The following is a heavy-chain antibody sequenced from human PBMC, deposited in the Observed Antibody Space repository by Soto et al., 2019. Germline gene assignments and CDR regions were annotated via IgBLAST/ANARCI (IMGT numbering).Heavy chain of an antibody. J-gene: IGHJ6*02. D-gene: IGHD3-22*01. CDR2: IDPSDSYT. CDR1: GYSFTSYW. CDR3: ASNYDSSGYSNYYYGMDV. V-gene: IGHV5-10-1*01. Sequence: GESLKISCKVSGYSFTSYWISWVRQMPGKGLEWMGRIDPSDSYTNYSPSFQGHVTISADKSISTAYLQWSSLKASDTAMYYCASNYDSSGYSNYYYGMDVWGQGTTVTV.